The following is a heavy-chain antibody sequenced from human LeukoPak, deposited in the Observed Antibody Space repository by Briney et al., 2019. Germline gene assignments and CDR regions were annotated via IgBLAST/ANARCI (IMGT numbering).Heavy chain of an antibody. Sequence: GGSLRLSCAASGFTFSSYEMNWVRQAPGKGLEWVTYISSSGSTIYYADYVKGRFTVSRDNAKNSLYLQMNNLRAEDTALYYCGRDRVGGRGYSLDYLGQGALVTVSS. J-gene: IGHJ4*02. CDR2: ISSSGSTI. CDR3: GRDRVGGRGYSLDY. CDR1: GFTFSSYE. V-gene: IGHV3-48*03. D-gene: IGHD5-18*01.